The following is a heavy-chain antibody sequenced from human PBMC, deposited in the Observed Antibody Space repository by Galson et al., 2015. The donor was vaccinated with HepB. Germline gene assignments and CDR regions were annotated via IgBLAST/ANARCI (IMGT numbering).Heavy chain of an antibody. CDR3: ARAWTAVMRMAPSDY. J-gene: IGHJ4*02. V-gene: IGHV3-7*03. CDR2: IKQDGSEK. Sequence: SLRLSCAASGFTFSNYWMTWVRQAPGKGLEWVANIKQDGSEKHYVDSVEGRSNISRDNVKNSVFLQMDSVRVEDTAVYYCARAWTAVMRMAPSDYWGQGTLVTVSS. CDR1: GFTFSNYW. D-gene: IGHD5-24*01.